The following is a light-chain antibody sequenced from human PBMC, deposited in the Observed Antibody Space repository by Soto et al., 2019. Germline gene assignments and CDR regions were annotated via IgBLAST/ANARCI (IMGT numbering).Light chain of an antibody. Sequence: DIQLTQSPSTLSASVGDRVTITCRPSQNISTSLAWYQQRSGRAPKLLIYDVSNLESGVPSRFSGSGSGTEFSLTIRGLQPDDFATYYCQQTYSTPPTFGQGTKVEIK. CDR1: QNISTS. CDR3: QQTYSTPPT. J-gene: IGKJ1*01. V-gene: IGKV1-5*01. CDR2: DVS.